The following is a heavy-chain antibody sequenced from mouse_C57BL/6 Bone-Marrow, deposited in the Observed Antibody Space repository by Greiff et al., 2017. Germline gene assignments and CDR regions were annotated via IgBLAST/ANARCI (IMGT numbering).Heavy chain of an antibody. Sequence: QLQQPGAELVKPGASVKMSCKASGYTFPSYWITWVKQRPGHGLGWIGDIYPGSGSTNYNEKFKSKATLTVDTSSSTAYMQLSSLTSEDSAVYYCARPYYSNYWYFDVWGTGTTVTVSS. J-gene: IGHJ1*03. CDR1: GYTFPSYW. V-gene: IGHV1-55*01. CDR2: IYPGSGST. D-gene: IGHD2-5*01. CDR3: ARPYYSNYWYFDV.